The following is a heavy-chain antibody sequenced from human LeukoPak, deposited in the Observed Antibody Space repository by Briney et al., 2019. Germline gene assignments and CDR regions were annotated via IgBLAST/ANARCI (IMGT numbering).Heavy chain of an antibody. D-gene: IGHD3-10*01. CDR3: ARVRGLYYGSGSYGLYDY. Sequence: KPSETLSLTCAVYGGSFSGYYWSWIRQPPGKGLEWIGEINHSGSTNYNPSLKSRVTISVDTSKNQFSLKLSSVTAADTAVYYCARVRGLYYGSGSYGLYDYWGQGTLVTVSS. J-gene: IGHJ4*02. V-gene: IGHV4-34*01. CDR2: INHSGST. CDR1: GGSFSGYY.